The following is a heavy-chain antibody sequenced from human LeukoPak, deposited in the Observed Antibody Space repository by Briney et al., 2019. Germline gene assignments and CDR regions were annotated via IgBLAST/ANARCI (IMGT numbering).Heavy chain of an antibody. CDR3: TTDLVVGELLTC. V-gene: IGHV3-15*01. CDR1: GFSFSNAW. D-gene: IGHD1-26*01. Sequence: GGSLRLSCAASGFSFSNAWMSWVRQAPGKGLEWVGRIKSKTDGGTTDYAAPVKGRFTISRDDSKNTLYLQMNSLKTEDTAVYYCTTDLVVGELLTCWGQGTLVTVSS. CDR2: IKSKTDGGTT. J-gene: IGHJ4*02.